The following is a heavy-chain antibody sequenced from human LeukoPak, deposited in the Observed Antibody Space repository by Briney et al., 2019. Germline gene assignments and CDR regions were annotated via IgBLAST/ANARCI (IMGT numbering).Heavy chain of an antibody. Sequence: PSQTLSLTCTVSGGSISSGGYYWSWIRQPPGKGLEWIGYIYHSGSTYYNPSLKSRVTISVDRSKNQFSLKLSSVTAADTAVYYCARDTAMASFDYWGREPWSPSPQ. CDR3: ARDTAMASFDY. D-gene: IGHD5-18*01. V-gene: IGHV4-30-2*01. CDR1: GGSISSGGYY. J-gene: IGHJ4*02. CDR2: IYHSGST.